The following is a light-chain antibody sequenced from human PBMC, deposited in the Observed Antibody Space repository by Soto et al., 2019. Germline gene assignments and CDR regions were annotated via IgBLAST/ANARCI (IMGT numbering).Light chain of an antibody. CDR2: KAS. CDR3: QQYNSYSWT. V-gene: IGKV1-5*03. Sequence: DIQMTQSPSTLSASVGDRVTITCRASQSISSWLAWYQQKPGKAPKLLIYKASSLQSGVPSRFSGSGSGTEFTLTISSLQPDDFATYYCQQYNSYSWTFRRGTKVEIK. CDR1: QSISSW. J-gene: IGKJ1*01.